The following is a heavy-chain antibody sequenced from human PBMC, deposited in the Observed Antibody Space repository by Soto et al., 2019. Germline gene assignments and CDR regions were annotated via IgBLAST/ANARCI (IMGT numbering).Heavy chain of an antibody. D-gene: IGHD6-19*01. CDR1: GVTVGGSA. V-gene: IGHV3-73*01. CDR2: IRSKTNSYAT. Sequence: GSLRLSCAASGVTVGGSAMHWVRQASGKGLEWVGHIRSKTNSYATAYAESVKGRFTISRDDSMNTAYLQMNSLKTEDTAVYFCTRQTDAVQWLVVPTDYNFDYWGQGTLVTVSS. CDR3: TRQTDAVQWLVVPTDYNFDY. J-gene: IGHJ4*02.